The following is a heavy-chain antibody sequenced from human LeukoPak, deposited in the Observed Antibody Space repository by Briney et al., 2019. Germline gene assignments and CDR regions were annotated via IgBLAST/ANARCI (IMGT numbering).Heavy chain of an antibody. CDR1: GGSFSGYY. CDR3: ATHPKSCTRGIFITGKACWFDP. Sequence: SETLSLTCAVYGGSFSGYYWSWIRQPPGKGLEWIGEINHSGSTNYNPSLKSRVTISVDTSKNQFSLKLRSVTAADTAVYYCATHPKSCTRGIFITGKACWFDPWGQGTLVTVSS. CDR2: INHSGST. V-gene: IGHV4-34*01. D-gene: IGHD3-10*01. J-gene: IGHJ5*02.